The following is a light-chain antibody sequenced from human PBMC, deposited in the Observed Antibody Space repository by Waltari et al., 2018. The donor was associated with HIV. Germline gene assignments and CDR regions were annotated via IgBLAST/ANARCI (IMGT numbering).Light chain of an antibody. V-gene: IGKV1-39*01. CDR2: AAS. Sequence: DIQMTQSPSALSASVGDRVPITCRPSQSIISYLNWYQQRPGKAPKLLIYAASSLQSGVPTRFRGSGSRTDVTLTISSLQPEDFATYYCQQSYSTLWTFGQGTKVESK. J-gene: IGKJ1*01. CDR3: QQSYSTLWT. CDR1: QSIISY.